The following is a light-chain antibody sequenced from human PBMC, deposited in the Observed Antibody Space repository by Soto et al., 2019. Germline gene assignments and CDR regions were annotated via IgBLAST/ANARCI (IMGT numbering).Light chain of an antibody. CDR1: QDITLY. Sequence: IQMTQSPSSLSASVGDRFTITCQASQDITLYLNWYQHKAGKAPNLLIHDVSTLETGVPARFSGRGSGTIFTLTIINLQPEDIATYYCQQYDNLPITFGQGTRLEIK. V-gene: IGKV1-33*01. CDR2: DVS. J-gene: IGKJ5*01. CDR3: QQYDNLPIT.